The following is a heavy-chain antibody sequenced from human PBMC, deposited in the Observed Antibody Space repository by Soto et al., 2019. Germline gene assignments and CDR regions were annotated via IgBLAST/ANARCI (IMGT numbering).Heavy chain of an antibody. J-gene: IGHJ4*02. CDR2: IYYSGST. CDR1: GGSISSYY. Sequence: SETLSLTCTVSGGSISSYYWSWIRQPPGKGLEWIGYIYYSGSTNYNPSLKSRVTISVDTSKNQFSLKLSSVTAADTAVYYCAGGRGSGYLYYVDYWGQGTLVTVSS. D-gene: IGHD3-22*01. CDR3: AGGRGSGYLYYVDY. V-gene: IGHV4-59*01.